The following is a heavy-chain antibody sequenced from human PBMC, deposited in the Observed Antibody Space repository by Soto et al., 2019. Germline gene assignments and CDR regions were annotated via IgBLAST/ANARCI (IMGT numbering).Heavy chain of an antibody. J-gene: IGHJ4*02. CDR3: ARDGYCTNGVCYLSSSGWYGFDY. CDR2: ISYDGSSK. Sequence: QVQLVESGGGVVQPGNSLRLSCAASGFTFSSYAMHWVRQAPGKGLEWVAIISYDGSSKYYADSVKGRFTISRDNSKNTLYLQMNSLRAEDTAVYYCARDGYCTNGVCYLSSSGWYGFDYWGQGTLVTVSS. V-gene: IGHV3-30-3*01. D-gene: IGHD2-8*01. CDR1: GFTFSSYA.